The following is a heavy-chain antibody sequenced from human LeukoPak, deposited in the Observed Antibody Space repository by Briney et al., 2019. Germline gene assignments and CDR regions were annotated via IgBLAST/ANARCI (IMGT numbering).Heavy chain of an antibody. Sequence: GGSLRLSCAASGFTFSSYGLHWVRQAPGKGLEWVAFIWYDGSDKYYADPVKGRFTISRDNSKNTLYLQMNSLRAEDTAVDYCANGHYYGSGTYLIAGYDYYYYGMDVWGQGTTVTVSS. J-gene: IGHJ6*02. V-gene: IGHV3-30*02. D-gene: IGHD3-10*01. CDR2: IWYDGSDK. CDR3: ANGHYYGSGTYLIAGYDYYYYGMDV. CDR1: GFTFSSYG.